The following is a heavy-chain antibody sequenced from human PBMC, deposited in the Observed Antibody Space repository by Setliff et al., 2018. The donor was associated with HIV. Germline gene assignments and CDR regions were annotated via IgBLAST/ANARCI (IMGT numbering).Heavy chain of an antibody. V-gene: IGHV3-9*03. CDR2: ITWNRAII. J-gene: IGHJ4*02. Sequence: PGGSLRLSCEASGFTFSTYSMNWVRQVPGKGLEWVSGITWNRAIIAYADSVKGRFTVSRDDAENSLYLQMSSLGPEDMGLYYCAKGRDGDLNHFDYWGQGTRVTVSS. D-gene: IGHD4-17*01. CDR1: GFTFSTYS. CDR3: AKGRDGDLNHFDY.